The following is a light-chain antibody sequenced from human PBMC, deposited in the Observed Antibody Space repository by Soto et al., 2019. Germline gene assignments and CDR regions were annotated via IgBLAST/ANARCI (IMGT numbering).Light chain of an antibody. V-gene: IGKV3-20*01. CDR3: QQYGSSPWT. CDR2: GAS. CDR1: QSVSDNY. J-gene: IGKJ1*01. Sequence: DIVLTQSPGILSLSSGERATLSCRASQSVSDNYLAWYQQKPDQAPRLLIYGASSRAAGIPDRFSGSGSGPDFTLTISRMGPEDVAVYFCQQYGSSPWTFGQGTKVEIK.